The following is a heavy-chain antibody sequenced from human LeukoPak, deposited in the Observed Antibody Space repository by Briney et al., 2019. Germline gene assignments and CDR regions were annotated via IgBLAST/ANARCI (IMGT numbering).Heavy chain of an antibody. J-gene: IGHJ4*02. Sequence: SETLSLTCTVSGGSISSGDYYWSWIRQPPGKGLEWIGYIYYSGSTYYNPSLKSRVTISVDTSKNQFSLKLSSVTAADTAVYYCAREYSRSSVFSGFDYWGQGTLVTVSS. CDR2: IYYSGST. CDR3: AREYSRSSVFSGFDY. D-gene: IGHD6-6*01. CDR1: GGSISSGDYY. V-gene: IGHV4-30-4*08.